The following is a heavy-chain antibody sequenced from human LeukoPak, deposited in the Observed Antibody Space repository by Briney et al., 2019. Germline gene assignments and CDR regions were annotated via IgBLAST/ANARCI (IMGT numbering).Heavy chain of an antibody. J-gene: IGHJ5*02. Sequence: GESLKISCKGSGYSFTSYWIGWVRRMPGKGLEWMGIIYPGDSDTRYSPSFQGQVTISADKSISTAYLQWSSLKASDTAMYYCARHTRVHYYGSGSPENNWFDPWGQGTLVTVSS. V-gene: IGHV5-51*01. D-gene: IGHD3-10*01. CDR1: GYSFTSYW. CDR3: ARHTRVHYYGSGSPENNWFDP. CDR2: IYPGDSDT.